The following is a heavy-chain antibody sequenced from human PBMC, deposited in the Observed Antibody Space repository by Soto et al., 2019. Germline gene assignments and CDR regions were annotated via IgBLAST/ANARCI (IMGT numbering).Heavy chain of an antibody. CDR3: ATGPNYGDYVSLVYYYYGMDV. D-gene: IGHD4-17*01. J-gene: IGHJ6*02. V-gene: IGHV1-8*01. CDR1: GYTFTSYD. Sequence: QVQLVQSGAEVKKPGASVKVSCKASGYTFTSYDINWVRQATGQGLEWMGWMNPNSGNTGYAQKFQGRVTMTRNTTISTDYMALSSLRSESTAVYYYATGPNYGDYVSLVYYYYGMDVCGQATTVTVAS. CDR2: MNPNSGNT.